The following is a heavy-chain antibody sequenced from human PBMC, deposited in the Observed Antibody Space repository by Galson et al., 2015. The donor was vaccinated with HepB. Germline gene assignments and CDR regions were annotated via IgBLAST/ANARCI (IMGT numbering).Heavy chain of an antibody. CDR2: FDPEDGET. Sequence: SVTVSCKVSGYTLTELSMHWVRQAPGKGLEWMGGFDPEDGETIYAQKFQGRVSMTEDTSTDTAYMELSSLTSEDTAVYYCATRGAYRSSNSCYDYYYYMDVWGKGTTVTVSS. V-gene: IGHV1-24*01. J-gene: IGHJ6*03. CDR1: GYTLTELS. D-gene: IGHD2-2*01. CDR3: ATRGAYRSSNSCYDYYYYMDV.